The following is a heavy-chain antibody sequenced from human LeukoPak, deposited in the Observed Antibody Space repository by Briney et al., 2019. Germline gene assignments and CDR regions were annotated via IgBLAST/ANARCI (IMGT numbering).Heavy chain of an antibody. J-gene: IGHJ4*02. CDR2: MYYSGRT. CDR3: ARHRYAHDH. CDR1: GASISSYY. V-gene: IGHV4-59*08. Sequence: AETPSLTCTVSGASISSYYWTWVRQPPGKGLEWIGNMYYSGRTNCNPSLKSRATISVDTSENHFSLKLTSVTAADTAVYSCARHRYAHDHWGQGTLVTVSS. D-gene: IGHD3-16*01.